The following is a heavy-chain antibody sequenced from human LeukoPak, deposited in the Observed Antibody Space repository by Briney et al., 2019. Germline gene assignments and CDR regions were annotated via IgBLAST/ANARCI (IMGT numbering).Heavy chain of an antibody. V-gene: IGHV3-23*01. CDR1: GFTFSSYA. D-gene: IGHD2-15*01. J-gene: IGHJ4*02. CDR3: PKVSGQYCSGGSCYPDY. CDR2: ISGSGDST. Sequence: GGSLRLSCAASGFTFSSYAMSWVRQAPGKGLEWVSAISGSGDSTYYADSVKGRFTISRDNSKNTLSLQMNSLRAEDTAIYYCPKVSGQYCSGGSCYPDYWGQGTLVTVSS.